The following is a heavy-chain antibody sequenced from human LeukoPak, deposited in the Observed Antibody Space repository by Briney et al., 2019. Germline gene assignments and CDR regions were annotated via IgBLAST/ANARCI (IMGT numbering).Heavy chain of an antibody. V-gene: IGHV3-33*01. CDR1: GFTFSSYG. Sequence: GRSLRLSCAASGFTFSSYGMHWVRQAPGKGLEWVAVIWYDGSNKYYADFVKGRFTISRDNSKNTLYLQMNSLRPEDTAVYYCARAREYLAIDYWGQGTLVTVSS. D-gene: IGHD2/OR15-2a*01. CDR3: ARAREYLAIDY. CDR2: IWYDGSNK. J-gene: IGHJ4*02.